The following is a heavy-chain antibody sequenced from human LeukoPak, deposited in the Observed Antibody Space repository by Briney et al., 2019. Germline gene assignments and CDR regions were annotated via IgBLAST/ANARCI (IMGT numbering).Heavy chain of an antibody. J-gene: IGHJ4*02. D-gene: IGHD3-22*01. Sequence: GGSLRLSCAASGFTFSSYSMNWVRQAPGKGLEWVSSISSSSSYIYYADSVKGRFTISRDNAKNSLYLQMNSLRAEDTAVYYCARDQEDYYDSSGINPPDYWGQGTLVTVSS. CDR2: ISSSSSYI. CDR1: GFTFSSYS. V-gene: IGHV3-21*01. CDR3: ARDQEDYYDSSGINPPDY.